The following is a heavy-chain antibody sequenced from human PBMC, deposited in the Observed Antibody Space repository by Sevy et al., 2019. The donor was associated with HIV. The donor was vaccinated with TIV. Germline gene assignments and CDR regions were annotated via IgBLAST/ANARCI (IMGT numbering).Heavy chain of an antibody. CDR1: GFTFSSYA. CDR3: AKDGRDSAVGEHDY. V-gene: IGHV3-23*01. J-gene: IGHJ4*02. CDR2: ISGSGGST. Sequence: GGSLRLSCAASGFTFSSYAMSWVRQAPGKGLEWVSAISGSGGSTYYADSVKGRFTISRDNSKNTLYLQMNSLRAEDTAVYYYAKDGRDSAVGEHDYWGQGTLVTVSS. D-gene: IGHD2-2*01.